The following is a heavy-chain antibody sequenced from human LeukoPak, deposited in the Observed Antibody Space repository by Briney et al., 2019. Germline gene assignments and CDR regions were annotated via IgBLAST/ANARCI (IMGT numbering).Heavy chain of an antibody. CDR3: ARAVVVPAAIDYYYMDV. CDR2: IYTSGST. V-gene: IGHV4-4*07. Sequence: SETLSLTCTVSGGSISSYYWSWIRQPAGKGLEWIGRIYTSGSTNYDPSLKSRVTMSVDTSKNQFSLKLSSVTAADTAVYYCARAVVVPAAIDYYYMDVWGKGTTVTVSS. D-gene: IGHD2-2*01. CDR1: GGSISSYY. J-gene: IGHJ6*03.